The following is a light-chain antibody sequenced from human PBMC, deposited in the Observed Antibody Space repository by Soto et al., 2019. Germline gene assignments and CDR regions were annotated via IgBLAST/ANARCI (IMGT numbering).Light chain of an antibody. J-gene: IGKJ2*01. CDR3: MQGLQTPYT. CDR2: LGS. V-gene: IGKV2-28*01. Sequence: DIVLTQSPLSLPVTPGEPASISCRSSQSLLHSNGYNYLNWYLQKPGQSPQLLIYLGSTRASGVPDRFSGCGSGTDLTLKISRVEAEDVGVHYCMQGLQTPYTFGQGTKLEIK. CDR1: QSLLHSNGYNY.